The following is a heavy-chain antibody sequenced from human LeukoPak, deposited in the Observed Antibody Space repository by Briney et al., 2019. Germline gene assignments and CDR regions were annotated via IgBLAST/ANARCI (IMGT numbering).Heavy chain of an antibody. V-gene: IGHV3-21*01. CDR2: ISSSSSYI. CDR1: GFTFSSYS. Sequence: GGSLRLSCAASGFTFSSYSMNWVRQAPGKGLEWVPSISSSSSYIYYADSVKGRFTISRDNAKNSLYLQMNSLRAEDTAVYYCARDLSGLYNWFDPWGQGTLVTVSS. D-gene: IGHD5-12*01. J-gene: IGHJ5*02. CDR3: ARDLSGLYNWFDP.